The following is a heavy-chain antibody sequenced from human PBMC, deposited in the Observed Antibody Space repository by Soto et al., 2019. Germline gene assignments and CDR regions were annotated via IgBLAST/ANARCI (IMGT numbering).Heavy chain of an antibody. D-gene: IGHD3-22*01. J-gene: IGHJ4*02. Sequence: PSETLSLTCTVSGASVSSGSHYWTWIRQPPGKGLEWIGYIYHSGSTYYNPSLKSRVTISVDRSKNQFSLKLSSVTAADTAVYYCARGPPNSIWGQGTLVTVSS. V-gene: IGHV4-30-2*01. CDR2: IYHSGST. CDR3: ARGPPNSI. CDR1: GASVSSGSHY.